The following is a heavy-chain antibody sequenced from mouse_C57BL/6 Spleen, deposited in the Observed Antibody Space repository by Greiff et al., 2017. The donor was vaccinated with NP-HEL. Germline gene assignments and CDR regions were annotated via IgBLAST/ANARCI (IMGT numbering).Heavy chain of an antibody. CDR2: IDPSDSYT. D-gene: IGHD2-2*01. CDR1: GYTFTSYW. J-gene: IGHJ2*01. CDR3: ARGVRDYFDY. V-gene: IGHV1-59*01. Sequence: QVQLQQPGAELVRPGTSVKLSCKASGYTFTSYWMHWVKQRPGQGLEWIGVIDPSDSYTNYNQKFKGKATLTVDTSSSTAYMQLSSLTSEDSAVYYCARGVRDYFDYWGQGTTLTGSS.